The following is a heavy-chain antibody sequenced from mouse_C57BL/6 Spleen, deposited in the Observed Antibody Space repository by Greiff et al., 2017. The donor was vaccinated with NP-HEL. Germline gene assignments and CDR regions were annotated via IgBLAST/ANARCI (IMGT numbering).Heavy chain of an antibody. Sequence: EVKVEESGEGLVKPGGSLKLSCAASGFTFSSYAMSWVRQTPEKRLEWVAYISSGGDYIYYAATVKGRFTISGDNARNTLYVQMSSLKSVDTAMYYCTSAGPITTVVASYYYAMDVWGQGTSVTVSS. CDR2: ISSGGDYI. J-gene: IGHJ4*01. CDR1: GFTFSSYA. CDR3: TSAGPITTVVASYYYAMDV. D-gene: IGHD1-1*01. V-gene: IGHV5-9-1*02.